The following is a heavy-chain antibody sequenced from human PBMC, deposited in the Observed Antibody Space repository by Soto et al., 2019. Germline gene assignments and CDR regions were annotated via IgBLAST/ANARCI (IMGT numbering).Heavy chain of an antibody. Sequence: LSLTCTVSGGSISSYYWSWIRQPPGKGLEWIGYIYYSGSTNYNPSLKSRVTISVDTSKNQFSLKLSSVTAADTAVYYCARSTLGLRYFVGPFDYWGQGTLVTVSS. CDR2: IYYSGST. CDR3: ARSTLGLRYFVGPFDY. D-gene: IGHD3-9*01. J-gene: IGHJ4*02. CDR1: GGSISSYY. V-gene: IGHV4-59*01.